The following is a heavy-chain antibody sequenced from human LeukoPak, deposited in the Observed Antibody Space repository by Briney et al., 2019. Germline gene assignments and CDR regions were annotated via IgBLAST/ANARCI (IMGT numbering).Heavy chain of an antibody. CDR1: GYRLTNNW. D-gene: IGHD6-13*01. J-gene: IGHJ5*02. V-gene: IGHV5-51*01. CDR2: IYPGYSDA. CDR3: VRFALSSSLDH. Sequence: PGESLKISCKISGYRLTNNWIGWVRQVPGKGLEWMGPIYPGYSDAKYSPSFQGQVTLSVDTSISTAYLQLGGLRASDTAIYYCVRFALSSSLDHWGQGTLVTVSS.